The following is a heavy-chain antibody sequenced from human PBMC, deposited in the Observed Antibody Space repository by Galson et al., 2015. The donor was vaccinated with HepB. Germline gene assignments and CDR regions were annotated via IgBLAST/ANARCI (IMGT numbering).Heavy chain of an antibody. V-gene: IGHV3-7*01. Sequence: SLRLSCAASGFTFSSYWMSWVRQAPGKGLEWVANIKQDGSEKYYVDSVKGRFTISRDNAKNSLYLQMNSLRAEDTAVYYCARDGTTGDLGYYYYMDVWGKGTTVTVSS. D-gene: IGHD2/OR15-2a*01. CDR2: IKQDGSEK. CDR1: GFTFSSYW. CDR3: ARDGTTGDLGYYYYMDV. J-gene: IGHJ6*03.